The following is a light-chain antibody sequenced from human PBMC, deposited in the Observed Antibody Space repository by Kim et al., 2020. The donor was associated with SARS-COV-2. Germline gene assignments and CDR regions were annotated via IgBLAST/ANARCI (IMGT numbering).Light chain of an antibody. CDR3: QQYNNWPYT. Sequence: SVSTRESATLSCRASQSVSSNLAWYQQKPGQAPSLLIYGASTRATGIPARFSGSGSGTEFTLTISSLQSEDFAVYYCQQYNNWPYTFGQGTKLEI. CDR2: GAS. J-gene: IGKJ2*01. V-gene: IGKV3-15*01. CDR1: QSVSSN.